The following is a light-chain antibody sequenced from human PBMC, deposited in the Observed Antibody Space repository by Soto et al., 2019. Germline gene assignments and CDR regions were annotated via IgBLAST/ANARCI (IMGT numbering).Light chain of an antibody. V-gene: IGKV1-27*01. CDR2: AAS. CDR3: QKYDSAPWT. J-gene: IGKJ1*01. CDR1: RSIANW. Sequence: DIQMTQSPSTLSASVGDRVTITCRASRSIANWLAWYQQKPGKVPKLLIYAASTLQSGVPSRFSGSGSGTDFTLTISSLQPEDVATYYCQKYDSAPWTFGQGTKVEI.